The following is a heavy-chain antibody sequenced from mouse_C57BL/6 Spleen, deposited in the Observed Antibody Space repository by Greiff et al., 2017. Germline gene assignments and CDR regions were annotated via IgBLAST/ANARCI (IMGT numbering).Heavy chain of an antibody. Sequence: EVQLVESGGGLVKPGGSLKLSCAASGFTFSDYGMHWVRQAPEKGLEWVAYISSGSSTIYYADTVKGRFTISRDNAKNTLFLQMTSLRSEDTAMYYCAKGKLTGTDWYFDVWGTGTTVTVSS. D-gene: IGHD4-1*01. CDR2: ISSGSSTI. J-gene: IGHJ1*03. CDR3: AKGKLTGTDWYFDV. V-gene: IGHV5-17*01. CDR1: GFTFSDYG.